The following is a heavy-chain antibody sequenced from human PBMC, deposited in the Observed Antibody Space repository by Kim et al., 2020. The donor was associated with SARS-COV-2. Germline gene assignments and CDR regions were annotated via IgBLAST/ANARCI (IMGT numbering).Heavy chain of an antibody. CDR1: GGSISSYY. Sequence: SETLSLTCTVSGGSISSYYWSWIRQPPGKGLEWIGYIYYSGSTNYNPSLKSRVTISVDTSKNQFSLKLSSVTAADTAVYYCARFAFAGTVDNWFDPWGQGTLVTVSS. CDR3: ARFAFAGTVDNWFDP. CDR2: IYYSGST. J-gene: IGHJ5*02. D-gene: IGHD1-1*01. V-gene: IGHV4-59*01.